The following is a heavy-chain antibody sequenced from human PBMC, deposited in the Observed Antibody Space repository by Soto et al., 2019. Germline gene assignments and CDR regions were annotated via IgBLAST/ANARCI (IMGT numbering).Heavy chain of an antibody. J-gene: IGHJ5*02. CDR1: VGSISSGGYY. CDR2: IYYSGST. Sequence: TLSLTCTVSVGSISSGGYYWSWIRQHPGKGLEWIGYIYYSGSTYYNPSLKSRVTISVDTSTNQFSLKLSSVTAADTAVYYCARVVPTVTTQWFDPWGQGTLVPVSS. CDR3: ARVVPTVTTQWFDP. V-gene: IGHV4-31*03. D-gene: IGHD4-4*01.